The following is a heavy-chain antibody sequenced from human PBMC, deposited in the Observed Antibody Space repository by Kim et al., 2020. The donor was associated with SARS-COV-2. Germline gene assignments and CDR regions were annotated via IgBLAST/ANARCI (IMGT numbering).Heavy chain of an antibody. CDR1: GYSFTSYW. J-gene: IGHJ4*02. Sequence: GESLKISCKGSGYSFTSYWISWVRQMPGKGLDWMGRIDPSDSYTNYSPSFQGHVTISADKSISTAYLQWSSLKASDTAMYYCARHGGQQLPLYKEMDYWGQGTLVTVSS. CDR3: ARHGGQQLPLYKEMDY. CDR2: IDPSDSYT. D-gene: IGHD6-13*01. V-gene: IGHV5-10-1*01.